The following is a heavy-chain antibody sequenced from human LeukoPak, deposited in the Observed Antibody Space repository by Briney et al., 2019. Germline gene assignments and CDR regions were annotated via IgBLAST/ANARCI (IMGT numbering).Heavy chain of an antibody. CDR3: ARHEPDYYGSGMIWDY. J-gene: IGHJ4*02. CDR2: IYYSGST. CDR1: GGSISSSSYY. V-gene: IGHV4-39*01. D-gene: IGHD3-10*01. Sequence: KSSETLSLTCTVSGGSISSSSYYWGWIRQPPGKGLGWIGSIYYSGSTYYNPSLKSRVTISVDTSKNQFSLKLSSVTAADTAVYYCARHEPDYYGSGMIWDYWGQGTLVTVSS.